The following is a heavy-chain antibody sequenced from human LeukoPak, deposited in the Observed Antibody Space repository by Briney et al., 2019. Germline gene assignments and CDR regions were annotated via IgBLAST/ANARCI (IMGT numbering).Heavy chain of an antibody. CDR2: MNPNSGNA. CDR1: GYTFTSYD. V-gene: IGHV1-8*01. D-gene: IGHD3-22*01. Sequence: ASVKVSCKASGYTFTSYDINWVRQATGRGLEWMGWMNPNSGNAGYAQKFQGRLTMTMKTSISTAYMELSSLRSEDTAVYYCARGQHHYDGSGSSYSFDDWGQGTLVTVSS. CDR3: ARGQHHYDGSGSSYSFDD. J-gene: IGHJ4*02.